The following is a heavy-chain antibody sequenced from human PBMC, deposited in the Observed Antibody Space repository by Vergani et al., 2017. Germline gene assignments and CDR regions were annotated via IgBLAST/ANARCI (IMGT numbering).Heavy chain of an antibody. CDR1: GYTFTSYG. CDR3: ARGSDYDFWSGYPPVYYYYGMDV. Sequence: QVQLVQSGAEVKKPGASVKVSCKASGYTFTSYGISWVRQAPGQGLEWMGRIIPIFGTANYAQKFQGRVTITADESTSTAYMELSSLRSEDTAVYYCARGSDYDFWSGYPPVYYYYGMDVWGQGTTVTVSS. D-gene: IGHD3-3*01. V-gene: IGHV1-69*13. CDR2: IIPIFGTA. J-gene: IGHJ6*02.